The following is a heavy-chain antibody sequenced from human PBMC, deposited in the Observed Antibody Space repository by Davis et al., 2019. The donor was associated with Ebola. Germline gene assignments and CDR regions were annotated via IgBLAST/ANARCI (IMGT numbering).Heavy chain of an antibody. Sequence: MPSETLSLTCAVYGGSFSGYYWSWIRQPPGKGLEWIWYIYYSGSTNYNPSLKSRVTISVDTSKNQFSLKLSSVTAADTAVYYCARDSDSSSWYLGYYGMDVWGQGTTVTVSS. CDR1: GGSFSGYY. J-gene: IGHJ6*02. D-gene: IGHD6-13*01. V-gene: IGHV4-59*01. CDR3: ARDSDSSSWYLGYYGMDV. CDR2: IYYSGST.